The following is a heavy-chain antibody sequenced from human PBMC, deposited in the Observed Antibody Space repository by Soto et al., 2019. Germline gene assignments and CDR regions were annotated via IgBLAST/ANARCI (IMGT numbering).Heavy chain of an antibody. CDR2: IWYDGSNK. CDR3: ARDGGSGESGYMDV. D-gene: IGHD3-10*01. V-gene: IGHV3-33*01. J-gene: IGHJ6*03. CDR1: GFTFSSYG. Sequence: QVQLVESGGGVVQPGRSLRLSCAASGFTFSSYGMHWVRHAPGKGLECVAVIWYDGSNKYYADSVKGRFTISRDNSKNTLYLQMNSLRAEDTAVYYCARDGGSGESGYMDVWGKGTTVTVSS.